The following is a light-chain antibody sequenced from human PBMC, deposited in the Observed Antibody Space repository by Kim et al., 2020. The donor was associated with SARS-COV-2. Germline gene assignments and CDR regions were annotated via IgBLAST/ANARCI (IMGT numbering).Light chain of an antibody. CDR2: KAS. J-gene: IGKJ4*01. CDR1: QSISSW. V-gene: IGKV1-5*03. CDR3: QQYNSYSRLT. Sequence: DIQMTQSPSTLSASVGDRVTITCRASQSISSWLAWYQQKPGKAPKLLIYKASSLESGVPSRFSGSGSGTEFTLTISSLQPDDFATYYCQQYNSYSRLTFGGGTKVEI.